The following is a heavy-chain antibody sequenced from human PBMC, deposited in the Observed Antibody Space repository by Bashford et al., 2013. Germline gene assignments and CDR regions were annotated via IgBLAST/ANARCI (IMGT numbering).Heavy chain of an antibody. Sequence: SSETLSLTCTVSGGSISPYYWGWIRQPPGKGLEWIGYIYYTGRTAFNPSLKSRLTISLDTSKNQFSLNLNSVTAADTAVYSCARIRASGSHDYWGQGTLVTVSS. J-gene: IGHJ4*02. CDR1: GGSISPYY. D-gene: IGHD3-10*01. CDR3: ARIRASGSHDY. CDR2: IYYTGRT. V-gene: IGHV4-59*01.